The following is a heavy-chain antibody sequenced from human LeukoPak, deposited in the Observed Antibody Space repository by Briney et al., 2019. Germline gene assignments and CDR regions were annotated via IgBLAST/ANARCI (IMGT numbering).Heavy chain of an antibody. J-gene: IGHJ4*02. CDR3: AKESSSWYDFDY. CDR2: ISYDGSNK. V-gene: IGHV3-30*18. Sequence: PGGSLRLSCAASGFTFSSYGMHWVRQAPGKGLEWVAVISYDGSNKYYADSVKGRFTISRDNSKNTLYLQMNSLRAEDTAVYYCAKESSSWYDFDYWGQGTLVTVSP. CDR1: GFTFSSYG. D-gene: IGHD6-13*01.